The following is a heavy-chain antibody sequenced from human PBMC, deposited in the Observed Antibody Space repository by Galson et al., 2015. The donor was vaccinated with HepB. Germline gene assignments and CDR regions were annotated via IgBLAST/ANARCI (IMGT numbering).Heavy chain of an antibody. J-gene: IGHJ4*02. V-gene: IGHV3-7*03. D-gene: IGHD1-1*01. CDR2: IKQDGSEK. CDR3: AKNWRSLDY. Sequence: SLRLSCAASGFTFSTYSMTWVRQAPGKGLEWVANIKQDGSEKYYVDSVKGRSTISRDNAKNSLSLQMNSLRAEDTAVYYCAKNWRSLDYWGQGTLVTVSS. CDR1: GFTFSTYS.